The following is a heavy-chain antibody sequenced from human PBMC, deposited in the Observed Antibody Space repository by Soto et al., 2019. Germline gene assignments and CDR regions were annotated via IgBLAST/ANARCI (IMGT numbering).Heavy chain of an antibody. Sequence: GGSMRLSCAASGFTFSSYAMNWVRQAPGKGLEWVALISHDGINKYYADSVRGRFTISRDSSTNTLYLQMNSLRAADTAVYYCGRCTSTSCHLGSDYWGQGTLVTVSS. CDR3: GRCTSTSCHLGSDY. V-gene: IGHV3-30-3*01. CDR2: ISHDGINK. J-gene: IGHJ4*02. CDR1: GFTFSSYA. D-gene: IGHD2-2*01.